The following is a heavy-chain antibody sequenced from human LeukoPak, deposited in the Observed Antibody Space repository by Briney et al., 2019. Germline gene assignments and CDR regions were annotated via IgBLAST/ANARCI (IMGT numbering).Heavy chain of an antibody. J-gene: IGHJ4*02. V-gene: IGHV1-69*04. CDR1: GGTFSSYT. CDR3: AREKTGTKYYFDY. Sequence: ASVKVSCKASGGTFSSYTISWVRQAPGQGLEWMGRIIPILGIANYAQKFQGRVTITADKSTSTAYMELSSLRSEDTAVYYCAREKTGTKYYFDYWGQGTWSPSPQ. CDR2: IIPILGIA. D-gene: IGHD1-7*01.